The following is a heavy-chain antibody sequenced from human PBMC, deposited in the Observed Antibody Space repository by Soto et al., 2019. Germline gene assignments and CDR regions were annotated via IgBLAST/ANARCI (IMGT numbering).Heavy chain of an antibody. CDR1: GFTFDDYA. J-gene: IGHJ4*02. CDR3: AKDGGITMVRGVITKSSGFDY. D-gene: IGHD3-10*01. V-gene: IGHV3-9*01. Sequence: EVQLVESGEGLVQPGRSLRLSCAASGFTFDDYAMHWVRQAPGKGLEWVSGISWNSGSIGYADSVKGRFTISRDNAKNSLYLQMNSLRAEDTALYYCAKDGGITMVRGVITKSSGFDYWGQGTLVTVSS. CDR2: ISWNSGSI.